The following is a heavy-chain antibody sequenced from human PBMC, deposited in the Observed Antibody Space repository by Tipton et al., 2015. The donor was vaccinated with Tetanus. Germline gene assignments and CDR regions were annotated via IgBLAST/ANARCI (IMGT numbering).Heavy chain of an antibody. V-gene: IGHV1-69*04. D-gene: IGHD3-22*01. J-gene: IGHJ5*02. CDR2: IIPILGIA. CDR1: GGTFSSYA. CDR3: ARAGHPNYDESSGYYYFWFDP. Sequence: QSGPEVKKPGSSVKVSCKASGGTFSSYAISWVRQAPGQGLEWMGRIIPILGIANYAQKFQGRVTITADKSTSTAYMELSSLRSEDTAVYYCARAGHPNYDESSGYYYFWFDPWGQGTLVTVSS.